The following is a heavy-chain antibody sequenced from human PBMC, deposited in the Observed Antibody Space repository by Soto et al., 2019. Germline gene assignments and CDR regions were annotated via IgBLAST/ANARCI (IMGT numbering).Heavy chain of an antibody. J-gene: IGHJ4*02. CDR2: VYYSGST. Sequence: ETLSLTCTVSGDFISSYYWSWIRQPPGKGLEWIGYVYYSGSTNYNPSLKSRVTISVDTSKKQFSLKLRSVTAADTAVYFCARGKSGYYPYFDNWGQGTLVTVSS. CDR1: GDFISSYY. CDR3: ARGKSGYYPYFDN. D-gene: IGHD3-22*01. V-gene: IGHV4-59*01.